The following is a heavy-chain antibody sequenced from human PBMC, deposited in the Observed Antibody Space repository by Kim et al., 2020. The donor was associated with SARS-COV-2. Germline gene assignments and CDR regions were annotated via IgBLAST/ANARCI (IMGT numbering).Heavy chain of an antibody. CDR1: GYTFTSYY. V-gene: IGHV1-46*01. CDR2: INPSGGST. CDR3: ARDYDILTGYYSGWGY. D-gene: IGHD3-9*01. Sequence: ASVKVSCKASGYTFTSYYMHWVRQAPGQGLEWMGIINPSGGSTSYAQKFQGRVTMTRDTSTSTVYMELSSLRSEDTAVYYCARDYDILTGYYSGWGYWGQGTLVTVSS. J-gene: IGHJ4*02.